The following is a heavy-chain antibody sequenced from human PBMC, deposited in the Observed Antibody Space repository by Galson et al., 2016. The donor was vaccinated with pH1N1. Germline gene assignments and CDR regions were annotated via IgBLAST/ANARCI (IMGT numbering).Heavy chain of an antibody. CDR1: GYTFSSYS. J-gene: IGHJ3*02. CDR2: IKNNNEGGKA. CDR3: ATDMGTVTPWIVALDI. Sequence: SCKASGYTFSSYSIHWVRQAPGKGLEWVGRIKNNNEGGKADYAAHGKGRFTIARDDSKNMLYLKMNSLKTEDTAVYYCATDMGTVTPWIVALDIWGRGTMVTVSS. V-gene: IGHV3-15*01. D-gene: IGHD4-17*01.